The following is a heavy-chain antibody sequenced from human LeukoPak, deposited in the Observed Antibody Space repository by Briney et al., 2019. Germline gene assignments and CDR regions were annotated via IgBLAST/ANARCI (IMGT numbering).Heavy chain of an antibody. Sequence: ASVKVSCKASGYTFTSYGISWVRQAPGQGLEWMGWISAYNGNTNYAQKLQGRVTMTTDTSTSTAYMELRSLRSDDTAVYYRARHALNSSGWSYYGMDVWGQGTTVTVSS. CDR3: ARHALNSSGWSYYGMDV. J-gene: IGHJ6*02. D-gene: IGHD6-19*01. CDR1: GYTFTSYG. CDR2: ISAYNGNT. V-gene: IGHV1-18*01.